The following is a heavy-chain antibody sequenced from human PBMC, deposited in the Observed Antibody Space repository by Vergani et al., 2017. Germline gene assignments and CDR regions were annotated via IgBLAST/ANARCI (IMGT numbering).Heavy chain of an antibody. CDR3: ARLFRTGDVTFDY. Sequence: QLQLQESGPGLVKPSETLSLTCTVSGGSISSSSYYWGWIRQPPGNGLEWIGSIYYSGSTYYNPSLKSRVTISVDTSKNQFSLKLSSVTAADTAVYYCARLFRTGDVTFDYWGQGTLVTVSS. V-gene: IGHV4-39*01. CDR2: IYYSGST. CDR1: GGSISSSSYY. D-gene: IGHD7-27*01. J-gene: IGHJ4*02.